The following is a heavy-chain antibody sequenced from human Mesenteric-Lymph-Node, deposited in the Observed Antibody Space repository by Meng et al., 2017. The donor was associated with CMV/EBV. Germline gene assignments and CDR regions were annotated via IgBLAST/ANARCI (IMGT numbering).Heavy chain of an antibody. Sequence: SLKISCAASGFTFDDYAMHWVRQAPGKGLEWVAGISWNGGSVAYADSVKGRFTISRDNAKNSLYLQMNSLRAEDTAVYYCARDLVIAAAGQYYYYGMDVWGQGTTVTVSS. D-gene: IGHD6-13*01. CDR3: ARDLVIAAAGQYYYYGMDV. J-gene: IGHJ6*02. V-gene: IGHV3-9*01. CDR1: GFTFDDYA. CDR2: ISWNGGSV.